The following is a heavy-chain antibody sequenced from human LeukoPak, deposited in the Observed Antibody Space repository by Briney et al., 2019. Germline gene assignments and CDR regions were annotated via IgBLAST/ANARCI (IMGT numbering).Heavy chain of an antibody. Sequence: GGSLRLSCAASGFTFSSYGMSWVRQAPGKGLEWVSAISGSGGSTYYADSVKGRFTISRDNSKNTLYLQMNSLRAEDTAVYYCANGPNYDILTGFYFQHWGQGTLVTVSS. CDR2: ISGSGGST. D-gene: IGHD3-9*01. CDR1: GFTFSSYG. J-gene: IGHJ1*01. V-gene: IGHV3-23*01. CDR3: ANGPNYDILTGFYFQH.